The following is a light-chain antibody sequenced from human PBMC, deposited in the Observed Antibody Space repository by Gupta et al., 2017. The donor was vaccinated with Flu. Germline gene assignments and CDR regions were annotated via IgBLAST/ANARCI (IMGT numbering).Light chain of an antibody. Sequence: EEASLSWTASQSVSRTYFAWLQQKPGQAPRVLIDGASTRAAGIPDRVSGSGSGTNFTLTISRLEPEDSVVYYCHQYASSPRTFGQGTKLEI. V-gene: IGKV3-20*01. CDR1: QSVSRTY. J-gene: IGKJ2*01. CDR2: GAS. CDR3: HQYASSPRT.